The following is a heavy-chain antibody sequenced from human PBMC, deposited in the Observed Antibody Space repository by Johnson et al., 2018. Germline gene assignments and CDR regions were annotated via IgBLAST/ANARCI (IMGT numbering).Heavy chain of an antibody. CDR1: GGSFSDYY. CDR2: INYSAST. J-gene: IGHJ3*02. Sequence: QVQLQQWGAGLLKPSETLSLTCAVYGGSFSDYYWSWIRQPPGKGLEWIGEINYSASTNYNPSLKSRVTISIDTSKNQFSLKLSSVTAADTAVYYCARGSGAFDIWGQGTMVTVSS. D-gene: IGHD3-10*01. V-gene: IGHV4-34*01. CDR3: ARGSGAFDI.